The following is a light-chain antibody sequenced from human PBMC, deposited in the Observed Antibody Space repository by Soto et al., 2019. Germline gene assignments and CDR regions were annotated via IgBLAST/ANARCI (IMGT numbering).Light chain of an antibody. V-gene: IGKV1-5*01. CDR1: ETISTW. CDR2: SSS. CDR3: LQYNDYSWT. Sequence: DTQMTQSPATLSASVGDRVTITCRDSETISTWLAWYQQKPGQAPKLLIYSSSFLESGVPSRFSGSGSGTEFTLTISSLQPDDFATYYCLQYNDYSWTFGQGTKVQIK. J-gene: IGKJ1*01.